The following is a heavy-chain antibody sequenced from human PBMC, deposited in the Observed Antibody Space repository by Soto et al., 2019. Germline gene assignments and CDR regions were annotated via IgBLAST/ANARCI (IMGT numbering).Heavy chain of an antibody. CDR2: IFSNDEK. CDR1: GFSLSNARMG. D-gene: IGHD7-27*01. J-gene: IGHJ6*02. Sequence: QVTLKESGPVLVKPTETLTLTCTVSGFSLSNARMGVSWIRQPPGKALEWLAHIFSNDEKSYSTSLKSRLTISKDTSKSQVVLTMTNRPPVDTATYFCTRIWGPYYCYGMDVWGQGTTVTVSS. CDR3: TRIWGPYYCYGMDV. V-gene: IGHV2-26*01.